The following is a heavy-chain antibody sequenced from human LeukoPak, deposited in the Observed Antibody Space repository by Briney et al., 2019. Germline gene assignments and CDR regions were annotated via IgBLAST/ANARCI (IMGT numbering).Heavy chain of an antibody. V-gene: IGHV4-34*01. Sequence: SETLSLTCAVYGGSFSGYYWSWIRQPPGKGLEWIGEINHSGSTNYNPSLKSRVTISVDTSKNQFSLKLSSVTAAGTAVYYCARGGIAAAGSLVTGFDYWGQGTLVTVSS. CDR3: ARGGIAAAGSLVTGFDY. CDR2: INHSGST. CDR1: GGSFSGYY. J-gene: IGHJ4*02. D-gene: IGHD6-13*01.